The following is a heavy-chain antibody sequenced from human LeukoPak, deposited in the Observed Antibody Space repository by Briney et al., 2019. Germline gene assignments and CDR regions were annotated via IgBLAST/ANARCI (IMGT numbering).Heavy chain of an antibody. D-gene: IGHD5-18*01. Sequence: GGSLRLSCAASGFTFNTYTMNWVRQAPGKGLEWVSYISSSSSTIYYADSVKGRFTISRDNAKNLLYLQMNSLRAEDTAVHYCARRGYSYYYLDVWGKGTTVTVSS. J-gene: IGHJ6*03. V-gene: IGHV3-48*04. CDR2: ISSSSSTI. CDR1: GFTFNTYT. CDR3: ARRGYSYYYLDV.